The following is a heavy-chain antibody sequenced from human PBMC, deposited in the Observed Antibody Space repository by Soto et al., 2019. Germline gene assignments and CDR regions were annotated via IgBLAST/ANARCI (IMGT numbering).Heavy chain of an antibody. D-gene: IGHD2-21*02. CDR3: AKVWERTVSTRNHCSGLDV. Sequence: EVQLLESGGGLVQPGGSLRLSCAASGFTFSSYAMSWVRQAPGKGLEWVSSISGGGASTYYADSVKGRFTISRDNSKNTLYIQMNSLWAEDTAVYYWAKVWERTVSTRNHCSGLDVWGQGTTVTVSS. V-gene: IGHV3-23*01. J-gene: IGHJ6*02. CDR1: GFTFSSYA. CDR2: ISGGGAST.